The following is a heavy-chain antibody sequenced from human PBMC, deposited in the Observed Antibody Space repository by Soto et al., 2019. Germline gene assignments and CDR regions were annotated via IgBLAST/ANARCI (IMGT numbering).Heavy chain of an antibody. V-gene: IGHV1-46*03. CDR3: ARDRVSGDY. J-gene: IGHJ4*02. D-gene: IGHD2-21*01. CDR1: GYTFTSYY. CDR2: INPTGGTT. Sequence: QVQLVQSGAAVKQPGASVKVSCKASGYTFTSYYIHWVRQAPGQGLQWMGIINPTGGTTMYAQKFQGRVTMTRDTSMSTVYMELSSLRSEDTAVYFCARDRVSGDYWGQGTLVTVSS.